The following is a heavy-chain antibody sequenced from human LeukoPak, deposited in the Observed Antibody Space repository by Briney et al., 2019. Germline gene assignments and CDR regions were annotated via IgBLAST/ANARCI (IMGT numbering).Heavy chain of an antibody. CDR2: INWNGGST. J-gene: IGHJ6*03. V-gene: IGHV3-20*04. D-gene: IGHD2-8*01. Sequence: PGGSLRLSCAASGFTFDDYGMSWVRQAPGNGLEWVSGINWNGGSTGYADSVKGRFTTSRDNAKNSLYLQMNSLRAEDTALYYCARVKWFYYMDVWGKGTTVTVSS. CDR1: GFTFDDYG. CDR3: ARVKWFYYMDV.